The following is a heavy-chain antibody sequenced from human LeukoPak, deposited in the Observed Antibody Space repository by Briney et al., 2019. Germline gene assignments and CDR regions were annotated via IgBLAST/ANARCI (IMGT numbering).Heavy chain of an antibody. CDR2: IYYSGST. J-gene: IGHJ5*02. CDR1: GDSISSTNYY. CDR3: ARDRLFSIAARRVRFDP. Sequence: SETLSLTCTVSGDSISSTNYYWGWIRQPPGKGLEWIGSIYYSGSTYYNPSLKSRVTISVDTSKNQFSLKLSSVTAADTAVYYCARDRLFSIAARRVRFDPWGQGTLVTVSS. V-gene: IGHV4-39*07. D-gene: IGHD6-6*01.